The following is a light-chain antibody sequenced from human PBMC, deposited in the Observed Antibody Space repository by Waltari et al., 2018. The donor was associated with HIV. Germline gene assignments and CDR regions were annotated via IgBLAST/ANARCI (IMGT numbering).Light chain of an antibody. Sequence: DIQMTQSPSTLSAAVGDRVTFPCWASQSVRTWLAWYQQKPGKAPKVLIYKASSLGSGVPSRFSGSQSGTEFTLTIISLQPDDSATYYCQQYHIYPYTFGQGTKLEIK. CDR3: QQYHIYPYT. V-gene: IGKV1-5*03. J-gene: IGKJ2*01. CDR2: KAS. CDR1: QSVRTW.